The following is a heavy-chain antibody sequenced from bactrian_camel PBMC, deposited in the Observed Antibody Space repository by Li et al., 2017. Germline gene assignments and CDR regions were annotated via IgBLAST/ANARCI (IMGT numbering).Heavy chain of an antibody. J-gene: IGHJ4*01. CDR2: ISRSGRDK. D-gene: IGHD1*01. CDR1: GFTFSSTD. CDR3: AWAFRGDVCPLWAFQYNN. Sequence: DVQLVESGGGLVQPGGSLRLSCAASGFTFSSTDMSWVRQAPGKELEWVSCISRSGRDKKYADSVKGRFTISQDNAKYTVYLQMHDLKHEDTAMYYCAWAFRGDVCPLWAFQYNNWGHGTQVTVS. V-gene: IGHV3S40*01.